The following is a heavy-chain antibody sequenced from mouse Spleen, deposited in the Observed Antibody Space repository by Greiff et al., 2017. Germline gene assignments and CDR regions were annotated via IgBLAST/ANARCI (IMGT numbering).Heavy chain of an antibody. V-gene: IGHV5-4*02. Sequence: EVNVVESGGGLVKPGGSLKLSCAASGFTFSDYYMYWVRQTPEKRLEWVATISDGGSYTYYPDSVKGRFTISRDNAKNNLYLQMSSLKSEDTAMYYCAREGIITPMDYWGQGTSVTVSS. CDR2: ISDGGSYT. D-gene: IGHD1-1*01. CDR1: GFTFSDYY. CDR3: AREGIITPMDY. J-gene: IGHJ4*01.